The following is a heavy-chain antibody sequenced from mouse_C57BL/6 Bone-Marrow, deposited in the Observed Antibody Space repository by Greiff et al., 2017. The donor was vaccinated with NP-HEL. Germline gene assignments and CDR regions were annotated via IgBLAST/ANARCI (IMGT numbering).Heavy chain of an antibody. CDR2: IYIGNGYT. Sequence: EVQLQQSGAELVRPGSSVKMSCKTSGYTFTSYGINWVKQRPGQGLEWIGYIYIGNGYTEYNEKFKGKATLTSDTSSSTAYMQLSSLTSEDSAIYFRARSPLYYYGSSHWYFDVWGTGTTVTVSS. CDR1: GYTFTSYG. J-gene: IGHJ1*03. D-gene: IGHD1-1*01. V-gene: IGHV1-58*01. CDR3: ARSPLYYYGSSHWYFDV.